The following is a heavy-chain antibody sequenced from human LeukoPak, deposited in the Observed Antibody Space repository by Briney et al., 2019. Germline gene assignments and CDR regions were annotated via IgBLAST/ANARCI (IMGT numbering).Heavy chain of an antibody. CDR2: ISSSSSYI. CDR1: GFTFSSYS. Sequence: PGGSLRLSCAASGFTFSSYSMNWVRQAPGKGLEWVSSISSSSSYIYYADSVKGRFTISRDNAKNSLYLQMNSLRAEDTAVYYCARGHVDDSGAFDIWGQGTMVTVSS. CDR3: ARGHVDDSGAFDI. D-gene: IGHD3-22*01. J-gene: IGHJ3*02. V-gene: IGHV3-21*01.